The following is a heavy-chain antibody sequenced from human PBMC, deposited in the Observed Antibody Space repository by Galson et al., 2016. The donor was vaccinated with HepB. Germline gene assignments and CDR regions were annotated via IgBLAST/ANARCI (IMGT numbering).Heavy chain of an antibody. CDR1: GFAFSTSW. V-gene: IGHV3-7*01. D-gene: IGHD2-21*02. J-gene: IGHJ4*02. CDR2: IKKDGSET. CDR3: AFGAWLDY. Sequence: SLRLSCAVSGFAFSTSWMTWVRQAPGKGLESLANIKKDGSETHYADFVRGRSTISRNNAKNSLFLQMSSLRAEDTAVYYCAFGAWLDYWGQGTLVTVSS.